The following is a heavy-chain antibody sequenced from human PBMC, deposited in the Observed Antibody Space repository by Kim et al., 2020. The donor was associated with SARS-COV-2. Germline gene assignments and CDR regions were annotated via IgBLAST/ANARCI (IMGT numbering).Heavy chain of an antibody. Sequence: SETLSLTCTVSGGSISSYYWSWIRQPPGKGLEWIGYIYYSGSTNYNPSLKSRVTISVDTSKNQSSLKLSSVTAADTAGYYCARGNQQLVGYSYYGMDVWGQGTTVTVSS. V-gene: IGHV4-59*01. CDR3: ARGNQQLVGYSYYGMDV. D-gene: IGHD6-13*01. J-gene: IGHJ6*02. CDR2: IYYSGST. CDR1: GGSISSYY.